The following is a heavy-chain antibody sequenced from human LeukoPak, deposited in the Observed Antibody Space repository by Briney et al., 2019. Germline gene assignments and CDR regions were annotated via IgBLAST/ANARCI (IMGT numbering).Heavy chain of an antibody. J-gene: IGHJ6*02. CDR1: GFTFTSYA. CDR3: AKVQTGDRYYYYGMDV. D-gene: IGHD7-27*01. CDR2: ISGSGGST. V-gene: IGHV3-23*01. Sequence: GRSLRLSCAPAGFTFTSYAISWVRHAPGKGLGWVSAISGSGGSTYYADSVKGRFTISRDNSNNTMYLQMNSLRAEDTAVYNCAKVQTGDRYYYYGMDVWGQGTTVTVSS.